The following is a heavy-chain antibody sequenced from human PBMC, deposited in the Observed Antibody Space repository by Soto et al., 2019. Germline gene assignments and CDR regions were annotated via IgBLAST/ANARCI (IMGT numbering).Heavy chain of an antibody. CDR1: GGSFSGYY. CDR2: INHSGST. V-gene: IGHV4-34*01. J-gene: IGHJ5*02. CDR3: ARGPSLGWFDP. Sequence: QVQLQQWGAGLLKPSETLSLTCAVYGGSFSGYYWSWIRQPPGKGLEWIGEINHSGSTNYNPSLKSRVTISVDTSMNQFSLKLSSVTAADTAVYYCARGPSLGWFDPWGQGTLVTVSS. D-gene: IGHD7-27*01.